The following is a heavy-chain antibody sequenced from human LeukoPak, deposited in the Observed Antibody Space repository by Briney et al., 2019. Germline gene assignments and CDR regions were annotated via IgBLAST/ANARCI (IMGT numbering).Heavy chain of an antibody. J-gene: IGHJ4*02. CDR2: IYYSGST. D-gene: IGHD5-18*01. CDR3: ARTPLAMVNPYYFDY. CDR1: GGSISSSSYY. Sequence: SETLPLTCTVSGGSISSSSYYWGWIRQPPGKGLEWIGSIYYSGSTYYNPSLKSRVTISVDTSKNQFSLKLSSVTAADTAVYYCARTPLAMVNPYYFDYWGQGTLVTVSS. V-gene: IGHV4-39*01.